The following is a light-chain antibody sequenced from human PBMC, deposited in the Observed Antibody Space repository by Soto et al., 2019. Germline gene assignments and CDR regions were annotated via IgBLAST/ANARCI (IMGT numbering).Light chain of an antibody. CDR3: AAWDDSLNAWA. Sequence: QSVLTQPPSASGTPGQRVTISCSGSSSNIGRNTVKWYRQLPGTAPKLLIGNSDQRPSGVPDRFSGSQSGTSASLAISGLQSEDEAAYICAAWDDSLNAWAFGGGTKLTVL. V-gene: IGLV1-44*01. CDR1: SSNIGRNT. J-gene: IGLJ3*02. CDR2: NSD.